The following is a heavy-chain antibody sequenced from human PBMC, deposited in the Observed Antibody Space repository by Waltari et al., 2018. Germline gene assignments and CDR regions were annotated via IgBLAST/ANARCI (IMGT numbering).Heavy chain of an antibody. CDR1: GGSISSYY. CDR3: ARGYSSGWYLPL. Sequence: QVQLQESGPGLVKPSETLSLTCTVSGGSISSYYWSWIRQPPGKGLEWIGYIYYSGSTNYNPSLKSRVTISVDTSKNQFSLKLSSVTAADTAVYYCARGYSSGWYLPLWGQGTLVTVSS. V-gene: IGHV4-59*01. J-gene: IGHJ4*02. D-gene: IGHD6-19*01. CDR2: IYYSGST.